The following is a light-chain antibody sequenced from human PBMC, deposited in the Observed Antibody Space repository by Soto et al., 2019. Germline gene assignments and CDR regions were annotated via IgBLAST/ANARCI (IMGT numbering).Light chain of an antibody. CDR1: SSNIGAGYD. J-gene: IGLJ2*01. CDR3: QSYDSSLSGPVV. V-gene: IGLV1-40*01. Sequence: ELTQPPSVSGAPGQRVTISCTGSSSNIGAGYDVHWYQQLPGTAPKLLIYGNSNRPSGVPDRFSGSKSGTSASLAITGLQAEDEADYYCQSYDSSLSGPVVFGGGTKLTVL. CDR2: GNS.